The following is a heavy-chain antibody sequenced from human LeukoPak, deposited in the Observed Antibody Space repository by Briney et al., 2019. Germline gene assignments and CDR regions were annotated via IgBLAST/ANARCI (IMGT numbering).Heavy chain of an antibody. CDR2: ISGSGGST. CDR1: GFTFSSYG. J-gene: IGHJ4*02. Sequence: PGRSLRLSCAASGFTFSSYGMHWVRQAPGKGLEWVSAISGSGGSTYYADSVKGRFTISRDNSKNTLYLQMNSLRAEDTAVYYCAKDPYSSSPNLIFDYWGQGTLVTVSS. D-gene: IGHD6-6*01. CDR3: AKDPYSSSPNLIFDY. V-gene: IGHV3-23*01.